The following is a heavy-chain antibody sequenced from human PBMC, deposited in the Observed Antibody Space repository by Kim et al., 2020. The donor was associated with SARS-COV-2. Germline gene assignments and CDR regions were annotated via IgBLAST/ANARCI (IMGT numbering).Heavy chain of an antibody. J-gene: IGHJ4*02. CDR2: INPSGGT. D-gene: IGHD2-15*01. Sequence: ETLSLTCDVYGVSFSGYSWDSIRQPPGKGLEWIGGINPSGGTNYNPSLKSRVTMSVDTSKTQFSLNLNSVTAADTAVYYCRIVGSDFDYWGQGTLVTVSS. V-gene: IGHV4-34*01. CDR1: GVSFSGYS. CDR3: RIVGSDFDY.